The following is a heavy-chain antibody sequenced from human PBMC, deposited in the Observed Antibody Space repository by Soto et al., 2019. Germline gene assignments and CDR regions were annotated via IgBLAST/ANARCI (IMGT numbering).Heavy chain of an antibody. Sequence: SETLSLTCAVYGGSFSGYYWGWIRQPPGKGLEWIGEINHGGSTNYYPSLKSRVTISVDTSKNQFSLRLSSVTAADTAVYYCARGSTTEKVDSWAQGTLVTVS. J-gene: IGHJ4*02. CDR3: ARGSTTEKVDS. CDR1: GGSFSGYY. CDR2: INHGGST. V-gene: IGHV4-34*01.